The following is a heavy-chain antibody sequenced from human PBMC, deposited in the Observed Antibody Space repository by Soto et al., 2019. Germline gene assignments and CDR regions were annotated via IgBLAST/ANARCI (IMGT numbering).Heavy chain of an antibody. CDR3: ARGGRDVEGFHYYYYYMDV. CDR1: GFTFSSYS. Sequence: GGSLRLSCAASGFTFSSYSMNWVRQAPGKGLEWVSSISSSSSYIYYADSVKGRFTISRDNAKNSLYLQMNSLRAEDTAVYYCARGGRDVEGFHYYYYYMDVWGKGTTVTVSS. V-gene: IGHV3-21*01. CDR2: ISSSSSYI. J-gene: IGHJ6*03. D-gene: IGHD3-16*01.